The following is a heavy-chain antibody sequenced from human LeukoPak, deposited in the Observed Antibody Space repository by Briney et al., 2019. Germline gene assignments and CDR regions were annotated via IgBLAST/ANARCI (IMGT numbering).Heavy chain of an antibody. J-gene: IGHJ4*02. Sequence: PSETLSLTCTVSGGSISSYYWSWIRQPPGKGLEWIGYIYYSGSTYYNPSLKSRVTISVDTSKNQFSLKLSSVTAADTAVYYCARDRQYSSGWYGYYWGQGTLVTVSS. D-gene: IGHD6-19*01. CDR2: IYYSGST. V-gene: IGHV4-59*12. CDR1: GGSISSYY. CDR3: ARDRQYSSGWYGYY.